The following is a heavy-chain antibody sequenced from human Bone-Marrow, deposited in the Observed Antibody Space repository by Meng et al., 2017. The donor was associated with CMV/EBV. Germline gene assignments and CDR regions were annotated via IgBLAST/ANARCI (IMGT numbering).Heavy chain of an antibody. CDR3: AQRYVAAAGEHDY. Sequence: GGSLRLSCAASGFTVSSNYMSWVRQAPGKGLEWVSVIYSGGSTYYADSVKGRFTISRDNSKNTLYLQMNSLRAEDTAVYYCAQRYVAAAGEHDYWGQGTLVTVSS. CDR2: IYSGGST. J-gene: IGHJ4*02. V-gene: IGHV3-53*05. D-gene: IGHD6-13*01. CDR1: GFTVSSNY.